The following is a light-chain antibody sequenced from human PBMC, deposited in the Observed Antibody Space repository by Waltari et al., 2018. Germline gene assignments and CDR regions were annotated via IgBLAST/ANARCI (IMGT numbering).Light chain of an antibody. J-gene: IGKJ3*01. CDR3: QQSSSSPIT. Sequence: DLQMTQSPSSLSASVRDRVIITCRASQNINNYLNWYQQKPGKAPKLLIYASSNLQGGVPSRFSGDGSGTDFTLTISTLQPEDFATYYCQQSSSSPITFGPGTKVDVK. CDR1: QNINNY. CDR2: ASS. V-gene: IGKV1-39*01.